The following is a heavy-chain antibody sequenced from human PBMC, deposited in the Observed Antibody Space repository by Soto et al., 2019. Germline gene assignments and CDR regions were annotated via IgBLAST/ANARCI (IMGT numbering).Heavy chain of an antibody. D-gene: IGHD6-13*01. J-gene: IGHJ4*02. Sequence: EVQLVESGGGLVQPGRSLRLSCAASGFTFDDYAMHWVRQAPGKGLEWVSGISWNSGSIGYADSVKGRFTISRDNAKNSLYLQMNSLRAEDTALYYCAKNPTAEIAAAGWEDGFDYWGQGTLVTVSS. CDR3: AKNPTAEIAAAGWEDGFDY. CDR2: ISWNSGSI. CDR1: GFTFDDYA. V-gene: IGHV3-9*01.